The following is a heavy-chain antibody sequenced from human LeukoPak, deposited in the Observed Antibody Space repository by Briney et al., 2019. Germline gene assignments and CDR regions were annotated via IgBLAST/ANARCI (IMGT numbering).Heavy chain of an antibody. CDR3: ASFRRPYDY. CDR1: GGSISSSSYY. V-gene: IGHV4-39*01. Sequence: SETLSLTCTVSGGSISSSSYYWGWIRQPPGKGLEWIGSIYYSGSTYYNPSLKSRVTISVDTSKNQFSLKLSSVTAADTAVYYCASFRRPYDYWGQGTLVTVSS. CDR2: IYYSGST. D-gene: IGHD3-10*01. J-gene: IGHJ4*02.